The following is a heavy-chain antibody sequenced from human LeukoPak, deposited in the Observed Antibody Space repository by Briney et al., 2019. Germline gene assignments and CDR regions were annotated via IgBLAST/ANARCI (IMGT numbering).Heavy chain of an antibody. D-gene: IGHD3-9*01. Sequence: GGSLRLSCAASGFTFDDYGMTWVRQAPGKGLVWVSRINSDGRSTNYADSVKGRFTISRDNAKNTLYLQMNSLRAEDTAVYYCARGADSGYSSDNWGQGTLVSVSS. CDR3: ARGADSGYSSDN. CDR1: GFTFDDYG. V-gene: IGHV3-74*01. CDR2: INSDGRST. J-gene: IGHJ4*02.